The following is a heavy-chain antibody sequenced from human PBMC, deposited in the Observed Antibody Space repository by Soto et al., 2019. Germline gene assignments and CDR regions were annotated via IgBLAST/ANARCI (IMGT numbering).Heavy chain of an antibody. J-gene: IGHJ4*02. CDR2: INPSGGTT. CDR1: GYPFTRYN. D-gene: IGHD2-15*01. CDR3: ARVRGGGSEYFFDY. V-gene: IGHV1-46*01. Sequence: GGSVKVYSKASGYPFTRYNLHLVRQAPGQGLEWMAIINPSGGTTYYVQKFEGRVTLTTDTSTSTVYMELSSLRSDDTAVYYCARVRGGGSEYFFDYWGQGTMVTVSS.